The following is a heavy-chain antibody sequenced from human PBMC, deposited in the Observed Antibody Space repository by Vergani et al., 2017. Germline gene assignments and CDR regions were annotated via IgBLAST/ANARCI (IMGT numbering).Heavy chain of an antibody. J-gene: IGHJ4*02. CDR1: GFTFSSYA. CDR3: TRDQGYSSDWRVNGPFDY. Sequence: QVQLVESGGGVVQPGRSLRLSCAASGFTFSSYAMHWVRQAPGKGLEWVAVISYDGNNKYYADSVRGRFTISRDNSKNTLYLQMNSLRAADMAVYYCTRDQGYSSDWRVNGPFDYWGQGTLVTVSS. CDR2: ISYDGNNK. D-gene: IGHD6-19*01. V-gene: IGHV3-30-3*01.